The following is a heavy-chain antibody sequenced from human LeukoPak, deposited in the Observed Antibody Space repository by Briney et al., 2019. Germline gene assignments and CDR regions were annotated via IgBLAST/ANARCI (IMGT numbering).Heavy chain of an antibody. D-gene: IGHD1-26*01. CDR2: ISANGGST. CDR3: AKGPSDRAIDY. V-gene: IGHV3-23*01. J-gene: IGHJ4*02. Sequence: GGSLRLSCAASGFTISTYAMTWVRQAPGKGLEWVSSISANGGSTFCADSVKGRFAISRDPSKNTLYLQMDSLRVDDTAVYYCAKGPSDRAIDYWGQGTLVTVSS. CDR1: GFTISTYA.